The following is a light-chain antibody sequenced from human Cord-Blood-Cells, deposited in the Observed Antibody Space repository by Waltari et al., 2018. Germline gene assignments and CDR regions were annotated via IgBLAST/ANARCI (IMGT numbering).Light chain of an antibody. CDR3: QQYNNWPPYT. Sequence: VLTELPATMSVSVGERATHSCRASQSVSSNLAWYQQKPGQAPRLLIYGASTRATGIPSRFSGSGSGTEFTLTISSLQSEDFAVYYCQQYNNWPPYTFGQGTKLEIK. CDR2: GAS. J-gene: IGKJ2*01. CDR1: QSVSSN. V-gene: IGKV3-15*01.